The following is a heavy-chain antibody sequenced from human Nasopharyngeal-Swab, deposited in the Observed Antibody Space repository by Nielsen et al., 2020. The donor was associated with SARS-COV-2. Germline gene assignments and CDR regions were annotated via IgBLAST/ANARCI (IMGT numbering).Heavy chain of an antibody. CDR3: ARQYSFGYCFDY. CDR2: ISSSGTKE. Sequence: WIRQPPGKGLEWISFISSSGTKEQYRGSVRGRFTISRDNAKNSAYLHMNSLRAEDTAIYYCARQYSFGYCFDYWGQGTLVTVSS. V-gene: IGHV3-11*01. D-gene: IGHD3-3*01. J-gene: IGHJ4*02.